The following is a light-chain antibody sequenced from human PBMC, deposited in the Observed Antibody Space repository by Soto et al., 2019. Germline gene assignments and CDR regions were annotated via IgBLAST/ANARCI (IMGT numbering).Light chain of an antibody. V-gene: IGLV2-14*01. J-gene: IGLJ2*01. CDR1: SSDFGDYDF. Sequence: QSVLTQPASVSGSPGQSITISCTGTSSDFGDYDFVSWYQQYPGKAPTLIIYDVSNQPSGVSLRFSGSKSGNTASLTIFGLQDEEEAAYYCCSPSITNNHVVCGAGTQVTVL. CDR2: DVS. CDR3: CSPSITNNHVV.